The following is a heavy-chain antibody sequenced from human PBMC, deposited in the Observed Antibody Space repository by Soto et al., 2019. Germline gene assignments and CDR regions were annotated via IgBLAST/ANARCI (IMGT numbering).Heavy chain of an antibody. D-gene: IGHD1-1*01. CDR2: IYYSGST. CDR3: ARERGVPGPGDAFDI. J-gene: IGHJ3*02. Sequence: SETLSLTCTVSGGSISSYYWSWIRQPPGKGLEWIGYIYYSGSTNYNPSLKSRVTISVDTSKNQVSLKLSSVTAADTAVYYCARERGVPGPGDAFDIWGQGTMVTVSS. CDR1: GGSISSYY. V-gene: IGHV4-59*01.